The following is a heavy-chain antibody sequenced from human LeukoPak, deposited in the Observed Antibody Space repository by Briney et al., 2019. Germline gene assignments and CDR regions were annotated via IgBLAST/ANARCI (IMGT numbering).Heavy chain of an antibody. J-gene: IGHJ3*02. V-gene: IGHV3-23*01. D-gene: IGHD2-2*01. CDR2: MSGSGGST. Sequence: GGSLRLSCAASGFTFSSYAMSWVRQAPGKGLEWVSVMSGSGGSTGYADSVKGRFTVSRDNSKNTLYLQMNSLRAEDTAVYYCARGCSSTSCYLKAFDIRGQGTMVTVSS. CDR3: ARGCSSTSCYLKAFDI. CDR1: GFTFSSYA.